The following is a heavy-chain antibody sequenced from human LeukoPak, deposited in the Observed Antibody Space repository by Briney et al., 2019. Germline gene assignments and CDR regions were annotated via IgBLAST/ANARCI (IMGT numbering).Heavy chain of an antibody. CDR2: ISSNGGST. Sequence: GGSLRLSCSASGFTFSSFAMHWVRQAPGKGLQYVSGISSNGGSTYHADSVKDRLTISRDNSRNTLFLQMSSLRAEDTAVYYCVKEFCSDGVCYCYFDYWGQGTPVTVSS. CDR3: VKEFCSDGVCYCYFDY. CDR1: GFTFSSFA. D-gene: IGHD2-8*01. J-gene: IGHJ4*02. V-gene: IGHV3-64D*06.